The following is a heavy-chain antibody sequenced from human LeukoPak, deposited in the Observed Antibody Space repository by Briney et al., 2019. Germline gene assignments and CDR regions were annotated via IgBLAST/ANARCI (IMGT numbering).Heavy chain of an antibody. Sequence: SETLSLTCTVSGGSVISGYYYWSWIRQPPGKGMEWIGYIYYSGSTNYNPSLKSRVTTSVDTSKNHFSLKLNSVTTADTAVYNCATYYYGSGSAKYYFDYWGQGTLVTVSS. J-gene: IGHJ4*02. CDR3: ATYYYGSGSAKYYFDY. CDR1: GGSVISGYYY. V-gene: IGHV4-61*03. D-gene: IGHD3-10*01. CDR2: IYYSGST.